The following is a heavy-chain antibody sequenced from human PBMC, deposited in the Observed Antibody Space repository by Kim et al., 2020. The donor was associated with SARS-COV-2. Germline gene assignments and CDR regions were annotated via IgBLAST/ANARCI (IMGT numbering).Heavy chain of an antibody. Sequence: GGSLRLSCRGSGFTFGHYAMSWFRQAPGKGLEWVGFIRSKAYGGTTEYAASVKGRFTISRDDSSTIAYLQMNSLKTEDTAVYYCTISPGMATISDYWGLGTLVTVSS. CDR2: IRSKAYGGTT. CDR1: GFTFGHYA. D-gene: IGHD5-12*01. V-gene: IGHV3-49*03. J-gene: IGHJ4*02. CDR3: TISPGMATISDY.